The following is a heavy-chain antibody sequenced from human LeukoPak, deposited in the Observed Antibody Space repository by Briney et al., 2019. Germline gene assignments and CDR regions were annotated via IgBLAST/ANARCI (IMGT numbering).Heavy chain of an antibody. V-gene: IGHV1-8*01. Sequence: GASVRVSCKASGYTFTSYEINWVRQATGQGLEWMGWMNPNSGNSGHAQKFQGRVTMARNTSISTAYMELKSLRSEDTAVYYCARGSYGSGSYYYLWGQGTLVTVSS. CDR3: ARGSYGSGSYYYL. D-gene: IGHD3-10*01. CDR1: GYTFTSYE. CDR2: MNPNSGNS. J-gene: IGHJ5*02.